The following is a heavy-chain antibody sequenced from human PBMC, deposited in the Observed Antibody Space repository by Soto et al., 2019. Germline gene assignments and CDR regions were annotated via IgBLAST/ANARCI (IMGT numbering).Heavy chain of an antibody. CDR2: INHTGYT. Sequence: SETLSLTCAVYGGSFSGYFWSWIRQPPGKGLEWIGEINHTGYTNYNPSLKSRVTISVDTSRSQFSLKLSSVTAADTAVYYCVRTGMDVWGQGTTVTVSS. CDR1: GGSFSGYF. V-gene: IGHV4-34*01. CDR3: VRTGMDV. J-gene: IGHJ6*02.